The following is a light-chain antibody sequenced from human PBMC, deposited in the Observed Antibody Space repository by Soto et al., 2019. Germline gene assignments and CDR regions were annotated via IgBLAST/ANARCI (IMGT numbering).Light chain of an antibody. V-gene: IGLV2-14*01. J-gene: IGLJ1*01. Sequence: QSALTQPASVSGSPGQSITISCAGTSSDIGAYNYVSWYQQHPGKAPKVMISEVSNRPSGVSNRFSGSKSGNTASLTISGLQAEDEADYYCSSLTSSSTLYVFGSGTKVTVL. CDR3: SSLTSSSTLYV. CDR1: SSDIGAYNY. CDR2: EVS.